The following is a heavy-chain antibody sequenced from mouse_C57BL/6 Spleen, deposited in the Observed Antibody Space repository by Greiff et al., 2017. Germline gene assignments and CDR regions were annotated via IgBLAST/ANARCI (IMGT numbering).Heavy chain of an antibody. CDR2: ISDGGSYT. J-gene: IGHJ3*01. V-gene: IGHV5-4*01. Sequence: DVKLVESGGGLVKPGGSLKLSCAASGFTFSSYAMSWVRQTPEKRLEWVATISDGGSYTYYPDNVKGRFTISRDNAKNNLYLQMSHLKSEDTAMYYCARDNYGNSRFAYWGQGTLVTVSA. CDR3: ARDNYGNSRFAY. D-gene: IGHD2-1*01. CDR1: GFTFSSYA.